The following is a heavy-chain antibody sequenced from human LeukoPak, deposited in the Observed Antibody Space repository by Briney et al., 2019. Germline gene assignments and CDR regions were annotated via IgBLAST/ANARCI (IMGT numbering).Heavy chain of an antibody. CDR2: ISSSGSTI. V-gene: IGHV3-48*01. D-gene: IGHD6-19*01. J-gene: IGHJ4*02. Sequence: GGSLRLSCAASGFTFSSHSMNWVRQAPGKGLEWVSYISSSGSTIYYADSVKGRFSISRDNAKNSLHLQMNSLRAEDTAVYYCARGTVAGKDPNWGQGPHATVSP. CDR3: ARGTVAGKDPN. CDR1: GFTFSSHS.